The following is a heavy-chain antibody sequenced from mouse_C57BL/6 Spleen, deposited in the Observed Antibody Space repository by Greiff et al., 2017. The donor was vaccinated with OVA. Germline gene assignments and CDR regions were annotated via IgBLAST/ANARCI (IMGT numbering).Heavy chain of an antibody. D-gene: IGHD2-3*01. CDR3: ARNKDGYYDYAMDY. Sequence: VQLQQSGPGLVQPSQSLSITCTVSGFSLTSYGVHWVRQSPGKGLEWLGVIWSGGSTDYNAAFISRLSISKDNSKSQVFFKMNSLQADDTAIYYWARNKDGYYDYAMDYWGQGTSVTVSS. V-gene: IGHV2-2*01. CDR1: GFSLTSYG. CDR2: IWSGGST. J-gene: IGHJ4*01.